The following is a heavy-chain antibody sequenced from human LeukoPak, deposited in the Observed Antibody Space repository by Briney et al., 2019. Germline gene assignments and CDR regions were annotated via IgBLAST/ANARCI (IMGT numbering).Heavy chain of an antibody. Sequence: GGSLRLSCADSGFTFSSYAMTWVRQAPGKGLEWVSTIIGTSGTTYYADSVKGRFTISRDNSKNTLYLQMNSLRAEDTAVYYCAATPGYCSTSSCFEYFLHWGQGTLVTVSS. J-gene: IGHJ1*01. CDR3: AATPGYCSTSSCFEYFLH. V-gene: IGHV3-23*01. CDR2: IIGTSGTT. D-gene: IGHD2-2*03. CDR1: GFTFSSYA.